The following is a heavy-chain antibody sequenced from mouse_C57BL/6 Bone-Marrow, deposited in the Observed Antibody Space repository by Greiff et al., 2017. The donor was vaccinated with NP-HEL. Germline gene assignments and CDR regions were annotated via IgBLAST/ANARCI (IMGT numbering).Heavy chain of an antibody. V-gene: IGHV1-55*01. Sequence: VQLQQPGAELVKPGASVKMSCKASGYTFTSYWITWVKQRPGQGLEWIGDIYPGSGSTNYNEKFKRKATLTVDTSSSTAYMQLSSLTSEDSAVYYCARVPPCYYGSSHYFDYWGQGTTLTVSS. J-gene: IGHJ2*01. CDR1: GYTFTSYW. CDR3: ARVPPCYYGSSHYFDY. CDR2: IYPGSGST. D-gene: IGHD1-1*01.